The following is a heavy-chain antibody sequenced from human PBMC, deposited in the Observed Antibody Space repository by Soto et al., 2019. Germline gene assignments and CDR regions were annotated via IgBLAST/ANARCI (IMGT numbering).Heavy chain of an antibody. Sequence: ASVKVSCKASGYTFTSYGISWVRQAPGQGLEWMGWISNYNGNTNYAQKLQGRVTMTTDTSTSTAYMELRSLRSDDTAVYYCARGTRDQTYYDFWSGAPGTYGMDVWGQGTTVTVSS. V-gene: IGHV1-18*01. CDR3: ARGTRDQTYYDFWSGAPGTYGMDV. CDR2: ISNYNGNT. J-gene: IGHJ6*02. CDR1: GYTFTSYG. D-gene: IGHD3-3*01.